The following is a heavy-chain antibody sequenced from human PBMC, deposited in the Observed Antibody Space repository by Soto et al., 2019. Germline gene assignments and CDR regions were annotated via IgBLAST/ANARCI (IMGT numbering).Heavy chain of an antibody. CDR3: ARGPFGCNGFDY. CDR1: GFTFSSDW. CDR2: LNSDGTRA. V-gene: IGHV3-74*01. J-gene: IGHJ4*02. Sequence: EVQLVESGGGLVQPGGSLRLSCAGSGFTFSSDWMHWVRQDPGKGLVWVSRLNSDGTRASYADAVKGRFTISRDNAKNTLFLQMNSVTAEDTALYYCARGPFGCNGFDYWGQGTVVSVSS. D-gene: IGHD6-19*01.